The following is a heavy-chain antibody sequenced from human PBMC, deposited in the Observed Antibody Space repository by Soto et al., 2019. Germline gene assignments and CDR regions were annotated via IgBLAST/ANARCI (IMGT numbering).Heavy chain of an antibody. D-gene: IGHD4-17*01. CDR2: IYYSGST. CDR3: ARGPYGDYVDFDY. CDR1: GGSISSGDYY. V-gene: IGHV4-31*03. Sequence: QVQLQESGPGLVKPSQTLSLTCTVSGGSISSGDYYWSWIRQHPGKGLEWIGYIYYSGSTYYNPSLKSRVTISVHTSKNQFSLKLSSVTAADTAVYYCARGPYGDYVDFDYWGQGTLVTVCS. J-gene: IGHJ4*02.